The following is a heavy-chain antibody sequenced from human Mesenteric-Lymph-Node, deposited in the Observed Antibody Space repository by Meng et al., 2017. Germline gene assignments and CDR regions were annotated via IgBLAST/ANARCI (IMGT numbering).Heavy chain of an antibody. D-gene: IGHD5-18*01. CDR2: IIPIFGTA. Sequence: SVKVSCKASGYTFTSYDINWVRQAPGQGLEWMGGIIPIFGTANYAQKFQGRVTITTDESTSTAYMELSSLRSEDTAVYYCARSWGPGAPTTASEDAFDIWGQGTMVTVSS. CDR1: GYTFTSYD. V-gene: IGHV1-69*05. J-gene: IGHJ3*02. CDR3: ARSWGPGAPTTASEDAFDI.